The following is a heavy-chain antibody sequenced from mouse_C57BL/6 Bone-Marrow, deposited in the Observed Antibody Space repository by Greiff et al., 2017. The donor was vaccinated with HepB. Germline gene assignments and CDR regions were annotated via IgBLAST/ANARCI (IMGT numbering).Heavy chain of an antibody. V-gene: IGHV1-76*01. Sequence: VKLQQSGAELVRPGASVKLSCKASGYTFTDYYINWVKQRPGQGLEWIARIYPGSGNTYYNEKFKGKATLTAEKSSSTAYMQLSSLTSEDSAVYFGARWRWLLPYDYDMDYWGQGTTVTVSS. D-gene: IGHD2-3*01. CDR3: ARWRWLLPYDYDMDY. J-gene: IGHJ4*01. CDR2: IYPGSGNT. CDR1: GYTFTDYY.